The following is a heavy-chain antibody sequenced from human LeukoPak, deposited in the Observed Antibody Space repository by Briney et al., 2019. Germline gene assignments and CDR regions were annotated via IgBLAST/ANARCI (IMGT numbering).Heavy chain of an antibody. V-gene: IGHV4-39*01. CDR1: GGSISSNSYY. Sequence: SETLSLTCTVSGGSISSNSYYWGWIRQPPGKGLEWIGSIYYSGSTYYNPSLKSRVTISVDTSKNQFSLKLSSVTAADTAVYYCARRAVSYSTNWYFDYSGQGTLVTVSS. D-gene: IGHD6-13*01. CDR3: ARRAVSYSTNWYFDY. CDR2: IYYSGST. J-gene: IGHJ4*02.